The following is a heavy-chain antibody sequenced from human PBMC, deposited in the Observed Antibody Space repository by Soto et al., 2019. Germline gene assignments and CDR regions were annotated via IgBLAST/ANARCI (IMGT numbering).Heavy chain of an antibody. V-gene: IGHV1-8*01. CDR1: GYTFTSYD. Sequence: ASVNVSCKASGYTFTSYDINWVRQATGQGLEWMGWMNPNSGDTGYAQKFQGRVTMTMDTSISTAYMELNSLRSEDTAVYYCARVPASLDPWGQGTLVTVSS. J-gene: IGHJ5*02. CDR2: MNPNSGDT. CDR3: ARVPASLDP.